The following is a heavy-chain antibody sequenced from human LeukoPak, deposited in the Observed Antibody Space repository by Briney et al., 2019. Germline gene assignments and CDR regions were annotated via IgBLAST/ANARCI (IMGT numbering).Heavy chain of an antibody. CDR1: GGTFSSYA. Sequence: AASVKVSCKASGGTFSSYAISWVRQAPGKGLEWMGGIIPIFGTANYAQKFQGRVTITADESTSTAYMELSSLRSEDTAVYYCARDRSVFVVVPAATGHNPWFDPWGQGTLVTVSS. CDR3: ARDRSVFVVVPAATGHNPWFDP. V-gene: IGHV1-69*01. D-gene: IGHD2-2*01. CDR2: IIPIFGTA. J-gene: IGHJ5*02.